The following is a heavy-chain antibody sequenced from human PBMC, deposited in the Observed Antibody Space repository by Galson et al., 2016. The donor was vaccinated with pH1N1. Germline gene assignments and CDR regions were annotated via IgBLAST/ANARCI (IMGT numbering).Heavy chain of an antibody. CDR3: ARFNYGDYVNYFDY. J-gene: IGHJ4*02. CDR2: ISKDGNNV. V-gene: IGHV3-30*14. Sequence: SLRLSCAASGFTLSCCAMHWVRQAPGKGLECVALISKDGNNVYYADSVKGRFTISRDSSKNQVVLTMTNMDPVDTATYYCARFNYGDYVNYFDYWGQGTLVTVSS. D-gene: IGHD4-17*01. CDR1: GFTLSCCA.